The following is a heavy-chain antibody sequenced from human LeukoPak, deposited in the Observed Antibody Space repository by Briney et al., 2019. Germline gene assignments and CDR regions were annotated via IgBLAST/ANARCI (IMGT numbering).Heavy chain of an antibody. CDR3: AREITTGQGYFDY. Sequence: GGSLRLSCAASGFTFSSYAMHWVRQAPGKGLEWVAVISYDGSNKYYADSVKGRFTISRDNSKNTLYLQMNSLRAEDTAVYYCAREITTGQGYFDYWGQGTLVTVSS. D-gene: IGHD3-16*01. J-gene: IGHJ4*02. CDR2: ISYDGSNK. CDR1: GFTFSSYA. V-gene: IGHV3-30-3*01.